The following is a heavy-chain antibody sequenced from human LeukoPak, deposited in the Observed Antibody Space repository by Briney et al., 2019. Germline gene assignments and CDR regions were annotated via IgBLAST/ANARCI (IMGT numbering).Heavy chain of an antibody. V-gene: IGHV4-30-2*01. CDR2: IYHSGST. Sequence: NPSQTLSLTCAVSGGSISSGGYSWSWIRQPPGKGLEWIGYIYHSGSTYYNPSLKSRVTISVDGSKNQFSLKLSSVTAADTAVYYCARADQRALFGYWGQGTLVTVSS. D-gene: IGHD3-3*01. CDR3: ARADQRALFGY. CDR1: GGSISSGGYS. J-gene: IGHJ4*02.